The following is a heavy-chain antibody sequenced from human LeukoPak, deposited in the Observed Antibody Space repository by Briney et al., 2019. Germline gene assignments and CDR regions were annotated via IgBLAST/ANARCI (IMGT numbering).Heavy chain of an antibody. J-gene: IGHJ4*02. CDR1: GDSISSYY. Sequence: SETLSLTCAVSGDSISSYYWSWIRQPPGKGLEWIGYMYNSGNTTYYPSLKNGVTISVDTSKNLFSLKLTSVTAADTAVYCCASGRFPAPTIDYWGQGTLVTVSS. D-gene: IGHD1-1*01. CDR3: ASGRFPAPTIDY. V-gene: IGHV4-59*01. CDR2: MYNSGNT.